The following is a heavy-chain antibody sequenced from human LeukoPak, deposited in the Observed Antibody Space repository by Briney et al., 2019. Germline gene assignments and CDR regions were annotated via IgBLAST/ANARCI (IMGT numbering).Heavy chain of an antibody. CDR2: IYYSGST. CDR1: GGSLSSYY. J-gene: IGHJ6*02. V-gene: IGHV4-59*01. Sequence: SETLSLTCTVSGGSLSSYYWSWSRQPPGKGLEWIGYIYYSGSTNYNPSLKSRVTISVDTSKNQFSLKLSSVTAADTAVYYCARERLGYSYGRNYGMDVWGQGTTVTVSS. CDR3: ARERLGYSYGRNYGMDV. D-gene: IGHD5-18*01.